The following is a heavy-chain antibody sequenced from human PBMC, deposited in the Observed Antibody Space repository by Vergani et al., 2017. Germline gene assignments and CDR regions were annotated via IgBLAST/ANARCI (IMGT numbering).Heavy chain of an antibody. Sequence: QVQLVQSGAEVKKPGASVKVSCKASGYTFTSYYMHWVRQAPGQGLEWMGIINPSGGSTSYAQKFQGRVTMTRDTSTSTVYMELSSLRSEDTAVYYCARVLPGKRTSARRINWFDPWGQGTLVTVSS. CDR2: INPSGGST. J-gene: IGHJ5*02. V-gene: IGHV1-46*01. CDR1: GYTFTSYY. D-gene: IGHD2-2*01. CDR3: ARVLPGKRTSARRINWFDP.